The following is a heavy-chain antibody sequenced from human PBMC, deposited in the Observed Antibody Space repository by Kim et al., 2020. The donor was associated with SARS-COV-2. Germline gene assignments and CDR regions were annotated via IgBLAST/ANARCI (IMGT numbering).Heavy chain of an antibody. J-gene: IGHJ4*02. V-gene: IGHV4-39*01. CDR2: IYYSGST. CDR3: GRLRYSSSWGEY. CDR1: GGSISSSSYY. D-gene: IGHD6-13*01. Sequence: SETLSLTCTVSGGSISSSSYYWVCMRQPPGKGLEWIVSIYYSGSTYYTPSLKSRLTISVDTSTNQFSLKLSSVTAADTAVYYCGRLRYSSSWGEYWGQGTLVTVSS.